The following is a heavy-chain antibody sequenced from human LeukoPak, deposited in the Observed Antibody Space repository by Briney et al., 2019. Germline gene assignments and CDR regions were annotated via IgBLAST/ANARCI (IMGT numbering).Heavy chain of an antibody. J-gene: IGHJ4*02. CDR1: GFTFSSYA. Sequence: GGSLRLSCAASGFTFSSYAMHWVRQAPGKGLEYVSGISSNGGSTYYANSVKGGFTISRDNSKNTLYLQMGSLRAEDMAVYYCAREYSSSSVDYWGQGTLVTVSS. V-gene: IGHV3-64*01. D-gene: IGHD6-6*01. CDR2: ISSNGGST. CDR3: AREYSSSSVDY.